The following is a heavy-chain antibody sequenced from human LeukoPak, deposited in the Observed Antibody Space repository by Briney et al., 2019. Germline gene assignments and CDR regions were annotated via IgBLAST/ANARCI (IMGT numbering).Heavy chain of an antibody. CDR1: GFTFSSYW. CDR3: AKSLGGGDYYDSTFSAIDY. Sequence: GGSLRLSCAASGFTFSSYWMSWVRQAPGKGLEWVANIKQDGSEKYYVDSVKGRFTISRDNAKNSLYLQMDSLRAEDTALYYCAKSLGGGDYYDSTFSAIDYWGQGTLVTVSS. V-gene: IGHV3-7*03. CDR2: IKQDGSEK. D-gene: IGHD3-22*01. J-gene: IGHJ4*02.